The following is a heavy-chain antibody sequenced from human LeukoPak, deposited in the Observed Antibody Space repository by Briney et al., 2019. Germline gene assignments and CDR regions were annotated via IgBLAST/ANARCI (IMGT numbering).Heavy chain of an antibody. CDR2: IRYDGSNK. J-gene: IGHJ3*02. CDR3: AKRIAAAGRGFNPFDI. Sequence: GGSLRLSCAASGFTFSSYGMHWVRQAPGKGLEWVAFIRYDGSNKYYADSVKGRFTISRDNSKNTLYLQMNSLRAEDTAVYYCAKRIAAAGRGFNPFDIWGQGTMVTVSS. CDR1: GFTFSSYG. D-gene: IGHD6-13*01. V-gene: IGHV3-30*02.